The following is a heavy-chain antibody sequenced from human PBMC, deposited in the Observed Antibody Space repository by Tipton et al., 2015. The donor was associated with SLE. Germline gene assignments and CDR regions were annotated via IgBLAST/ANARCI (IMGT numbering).Heavy chain of an antibody. J-gene: IGHJ4*02. Sequence: TLSLTCTVSGGSISSGSCYWSWIRQPAGKGLEWIGRIYTSGNTNYNPSLKSRVTISVDTSKNQFSLKLSSVTAADTAVYYCARSYSSGWFFDYWGQGTLVTVSS. CDR1: GGSISSGSCY. D-gene: IGHD6-19*01. CDR3: ARSYSSGWFFDY. CDR2: IYTSGNT. V-gene: IGHV4-61*02.